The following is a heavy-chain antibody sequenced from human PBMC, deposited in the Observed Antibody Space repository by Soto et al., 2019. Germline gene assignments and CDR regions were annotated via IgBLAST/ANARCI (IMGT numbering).Heavy chain of an antibody. Sequence: ASVKVSCKASGYTFTSYGISLVRQAPGQGLEWMGWISAYNGNTNYAQKLQGRVTMTTDTSTSTAYMELRSLRSDDTAVYYCARDGIAAAGPFYYYGMDVWGQGTTVTVSS. D-gene: IGHD6-13*01. CDR2: ISAYNGNT. CDR3: ARDGIAAAGPFYYYGMDV. J-gene: IGHJ6*02. V-gene: IGHV1-18*01. CDR1: GYTFTSYG.